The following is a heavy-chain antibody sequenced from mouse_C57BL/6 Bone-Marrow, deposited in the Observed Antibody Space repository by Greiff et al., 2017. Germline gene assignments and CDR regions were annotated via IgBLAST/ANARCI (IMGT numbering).Heavy chain of an antibody. J-gene: IGHJ4*01. Sequence: EVHLVESGGGLVQPGGSLQLSCAASGFTFSDYGMAWVRQAPRTGPEWVAFISNLAYSIYYADTVTGRFTISREKAKNTLYLEMSSLRSEDTAMYYCARRGVYAVYAMDYWGQGTSVTVSS. CDR2: ISNLAYSI. V-gene: IGHV5-15*01. CDR3: ARRGVYAVYAMDY. CDR1: GFTFSDYG. D-gene: IGHD2-12*01.